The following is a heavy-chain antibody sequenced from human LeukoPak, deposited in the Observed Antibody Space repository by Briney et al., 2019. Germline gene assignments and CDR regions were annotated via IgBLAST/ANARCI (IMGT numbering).Heavy chain of an antibody. CDR2: ISSSGSTI. CDR1: GFTFSSYG. J-gene: IGHJ6*04. D-gene: IGHD3-10*02. Sequence: PGGSLRLSCAASGFTFSSYGMHWVRQAPGKGLEWVSYISSSGSTIYYADSGKGRFTISRDNAKNSMYLQMNSLRAEDTAVYYCAELGITMIGGVWGKGTTVTISS. CDR3: AELGITMIGGV. V-gene: IGHV3-48*04.